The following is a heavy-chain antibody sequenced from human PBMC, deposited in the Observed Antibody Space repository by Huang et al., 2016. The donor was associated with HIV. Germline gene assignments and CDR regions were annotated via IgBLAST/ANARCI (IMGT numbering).Heavy chain of an antibody. Sequence: QVQLVQSGAEVKKPGSSVKVSCKASGGTFSSSAISWVRQAPGQGLEWMGGISPICGTANYAQKFQGRVTITADESTSTAYMELSSLRSEDTAVYYCARARGYYDSSVSYYFDYWGQGTLVTVSS. J-gene: IGHJ4*02. D-gene: IGHD3-22*01. V-gene: IGHV1-69*13. CDR3: ARARGYYDSSVSYYFDY. CDR2: ISPICGTA. CDR1: GGTFSSSA.